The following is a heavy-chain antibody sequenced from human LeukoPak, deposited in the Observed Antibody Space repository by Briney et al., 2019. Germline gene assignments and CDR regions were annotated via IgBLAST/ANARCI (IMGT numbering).Heavy chain of an antibody. CDR2: ISAYNGNT. V-gene: IGHV1-18*01. J-gene: IGHJ4*02. CDR3: ARVGAYCTSTSCLDY. D-gene: IGHD2-2*01. CDR1: GYTFTNYG. Sequence: GASVKVSCKASGYTFTNYGISWVRQAPGQGLEWMGWISAYNGNTNYAQKLQGRVTMTTDTSTSTAYMELRSLTSDDTAVYYCARVGAYCTSTSCLDYWGQGTLVTVS.